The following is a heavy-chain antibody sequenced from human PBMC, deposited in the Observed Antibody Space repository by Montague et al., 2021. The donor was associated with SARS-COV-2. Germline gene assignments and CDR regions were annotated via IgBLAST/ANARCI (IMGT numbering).Heavy chain of an antibody. V-gene: IGHV3-7*01. CDR2: IKQDGSDK. CDR1: GFTFNTYA. Sequence: SLSLSFSASGFTFNTYAMHWVRQTPGRGLEWLANIKQDGSDKYYGDSVKGRFTISRDNARNSLYLQMNSLRAEDTAVYYRARIDCSSISCPFDYWGQGTLVTVSS. D-gene: IGHD2-2*01. J-gene: IGHJ4*02. CDR3: ARIDCSSISCPFDY.